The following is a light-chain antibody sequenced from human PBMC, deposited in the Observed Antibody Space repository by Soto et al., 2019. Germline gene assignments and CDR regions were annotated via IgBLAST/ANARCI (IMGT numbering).Light chain of an antibody. CDR3: QQYRDLPQT. V-gene: IGKV3-20*01. J-gene: IGKJ1*01. Sequence: ESVLTQSPGAPSLSQGERATLSCRASQSVRSNYLAWYQQKPGQAPRLLIYNSSTRATGIPDRFSGSGSGTDFTLTISRLEPEDFALYYCQQYRDLPQTFGQGTKVDIK. CDR2: NSS. CDR1: QSVRSNY.